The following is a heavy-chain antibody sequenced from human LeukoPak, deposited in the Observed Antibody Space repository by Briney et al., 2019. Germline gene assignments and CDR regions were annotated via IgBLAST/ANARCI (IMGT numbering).Heavy chain of an antibody. D-gene: IGHD3-22*01. V-gene: IGHV3-23*01. CDR2: ISGSGGST. J-gene: IGHJ4*02. Sequence: GGSLRLSCAASGFTFNTYGMSWVRQAPGKGLDWVSAISGSGGSTNYADSVTGRFTISRDDSKNTLYLQMNSLRAEDTAVYYCAKDRYYDNTGDHYESEYWGQGTLVTVSS. CDR1: GFTFNTYG. CDR3: AKDRYYDNTGDHYESEY.